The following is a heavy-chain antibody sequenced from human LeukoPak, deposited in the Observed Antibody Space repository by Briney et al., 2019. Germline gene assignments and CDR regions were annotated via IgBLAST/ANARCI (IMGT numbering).Heavy chain of an antibody. CDR3: ARLAAADIYYYYYMDV. Sequence: GGSLRLSCAASGFTFSNYSMNWVRQAPGKGLEWVSYISSSSSTIYYADSVKGRFTISRDNAKNSLYLQMNSLRAEDTAVYCCARLAAADIYYYYYMDVWGKGTTVTISS. V-gene: IGHV3-48*01. CDR2: ISSSSSTI. D-gene: IGHD6-13*01. J-gene: IGHJ6*03. CDR1: GFTFSNYS.